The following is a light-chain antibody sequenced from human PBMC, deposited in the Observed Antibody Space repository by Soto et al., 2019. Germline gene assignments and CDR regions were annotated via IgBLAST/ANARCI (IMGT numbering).Light chain of an antibody. CDR1: QSVISNY. Sequence: EIVLTQSPATLSLSAGERATLSCRASQSVISNYLAWYQQKPGQAPRLLIYGASSRATGIPDRFSGSGSGTDFTLTIGRLEPGDSAVYYCQQYGRSPTFGQGTRLEIK. CDR3: QQYGRSPT. V-gene: IGKV3-20*01. J-gene: IGKJ5*01. CDR2: GAS.